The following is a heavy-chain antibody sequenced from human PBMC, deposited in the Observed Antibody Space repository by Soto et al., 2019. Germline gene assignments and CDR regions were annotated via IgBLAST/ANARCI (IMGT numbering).Heavy chain of an antibody. CDR2: ISGSGGST. V-gene: IGHV3-23*01. Sequence: GGSLRLSCAASGFTFSSYAMSWVRQAPGKGLEWVSAISGSGGSTYYADSVKGRFTISRDNSKNTLYLQMNSLRAEDTAVYYCAKARLKTYYDILTGYYFDYWGQGTLVTVSS. CDR1: GFTFSSYA. CDR3: AKARLKTYYDILTGYYFDY. D-gene: IGHD3-9*01. J-gene: IGHJ4*02.